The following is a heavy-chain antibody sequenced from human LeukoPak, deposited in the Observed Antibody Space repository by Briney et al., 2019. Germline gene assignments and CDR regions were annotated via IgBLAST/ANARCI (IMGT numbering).Heavy chain of an antibody. Sequence: SETLSLTCAVYGGSFSGYYWSWIRQPPEKGLEWIGEINHSGSTNYNPSLKSRVTISVDTSKNQFSLKLSSVTAADTAVYYCARTDFWSGNDAFDIWGQGTMVTVSS. V-gene: IGHV4-34*01. CDR2: INHSGST. CDR1: GGSFSGYY. J-gene: IGHJ3*02. D-gene: IGHD3-3*01. CDR3: ARTDFWSGNDAFDI.